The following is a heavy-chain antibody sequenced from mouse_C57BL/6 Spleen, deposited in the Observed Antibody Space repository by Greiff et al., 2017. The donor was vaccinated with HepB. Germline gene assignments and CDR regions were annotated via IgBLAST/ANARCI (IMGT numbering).Heavy chain of an antibody. D-gene: IGHD2-3*01. J-gene: IGHJ3*01. CDR3: ARVDGYYRFAY. Sequence: EVQLVESEGGLVQPGSSMKLSCTASGFTFSDYYMAWVRQVPEKGLEWVANINYDGSSTYYLDSLKSRFIISRDNAKNILYLQMSSLKSEDTATYYCARVDGYYRFAYWGQGTLVTVSA. CDR1: GFTFSDYY. V-gene: IGHV5-16*01. CDR2: INYDGSST.